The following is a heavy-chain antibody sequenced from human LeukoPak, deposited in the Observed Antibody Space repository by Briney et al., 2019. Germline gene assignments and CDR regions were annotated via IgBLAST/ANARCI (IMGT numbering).Heavy chain of an antibody. CDR3: ARRGVCSGGSCFVYFDY. CDR2: IYYSGST. CDR1: GCSISSSSYY. D-gene: IGHD2-15*01. Sequence: SETLSLTCTVSGCSISSSSYYWGWIRQPPGKGPEWIGSIYYSGSTFYNPSLKSRVTISVDTSKNQFSLKLSSVTAADTAVYYCARRGVCSGGSCFVYFDYWGQGTLVTVSS. J-gene: IGHJ4*02. V-gene: IGHV4-39*01.